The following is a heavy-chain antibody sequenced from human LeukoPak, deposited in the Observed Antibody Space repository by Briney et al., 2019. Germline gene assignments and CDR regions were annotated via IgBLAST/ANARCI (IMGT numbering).Heavy chain of an antibody. CDR3: PTKPNAPHYNF. D-gene: IGHD1-20*01. J-gene: IGHJ4*02. V-gene: IGHV3-21*06. CDR2: IGPTGSDR. CDR1: GLTFSTSG. Sequence: GGSLRLSCTASGLTFSTSGFNWVRQAPGKGLEWVASIGPTGSDRYHADSIKGRFTISRDNANNFLYLQMNSLRAEDTAVYYCPTKPNAPHYNFGGREPLLPVSS.